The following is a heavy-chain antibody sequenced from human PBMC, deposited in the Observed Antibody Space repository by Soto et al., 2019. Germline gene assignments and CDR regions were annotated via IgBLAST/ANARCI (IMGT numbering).Heavy chain of an antibody. CDR2: IDYSETT. Sequence: PSEALSLPCTVSDVSISSYYWSWIGQSPGKGLEWIGYIDYSETTNYNPSLGSRVTISVDTPRNQLSLQMASVTAADTAVYYCAIRGHTVVRGIYSQYMDVWGKGTTVTVSS. D-gene: IGHD3-22*01. CDR1: DVSISSYY. V-gene: IGHV4-59*08. CDR3: AIRGHTVVRGIYSQYMDV. J-gene: IGHJ6*03.